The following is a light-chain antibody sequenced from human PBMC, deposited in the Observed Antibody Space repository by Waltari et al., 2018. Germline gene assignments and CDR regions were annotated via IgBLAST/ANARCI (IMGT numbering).Light chain of an antibody. CDR3: TSYTTTSTLVL. Sequence: HSAPPHPASGSGSPGQPITIPGTATTSYIGGYKYVPWYQQHPGRAPKLMIYDVTDRPSGISIRFSGSKSGNTASLTISGLRAEDEAYYYCTSYTTTSTLVLFGGGTKLTVL. CDR1: TSYIGGYKY. J-gene: IGLJ2*01. CDR2: DVT. V-gene: IGLV2-14*03.